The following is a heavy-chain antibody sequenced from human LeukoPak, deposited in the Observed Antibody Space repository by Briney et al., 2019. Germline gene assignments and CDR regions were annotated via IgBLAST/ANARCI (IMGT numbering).Heavy chain of an antibody. Sequence: GASVKVSCKASGYTFTSYAMNWVRQAPGQGLEWMGWINTNTGNPTYAQGLTGRFVFSLDTSVSTAYLQISSLKAEDTAVYYCARVTSDSSGYYGPPGYWGQGTLVTVSS. J-gene: IGHJ4*02. CDR2: INTNTGNP. CDR3: ARVTSDSSGYYGPPGY. CDR1: GYTFTSYA. D-gene: IGHD3-22*01. V-gene: IGHV7-4-1*02.